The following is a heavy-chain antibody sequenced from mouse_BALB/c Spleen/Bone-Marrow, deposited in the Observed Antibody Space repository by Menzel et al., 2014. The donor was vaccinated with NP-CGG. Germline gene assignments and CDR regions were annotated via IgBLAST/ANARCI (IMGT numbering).Heavy chain of an antibody. Sequence: EVKVEESGGGLVKPGGSLKLSCAASGFTFSSYAMSWVRQTPEKRLEWVASISSGGSTYYPDSVKGRFTISRDNARNILYLQMSSLRSEGTAMYYCARDGSSYYAMDYWGQGTSVTVSS. D-gene: IGHD1-1*01. CDR3: ARDGSSYYAMDY. V-gene: IGHV5-6-5*01. CDR1: GFTFSSYA. J-gene: IGHJ4*01. CDR2: ISSGGST.